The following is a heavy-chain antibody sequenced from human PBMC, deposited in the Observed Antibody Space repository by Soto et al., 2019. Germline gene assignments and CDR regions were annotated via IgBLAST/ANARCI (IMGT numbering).Heavy chain of an antibody. CDR1: GFTFSSYA. CDR3: AKIGTSSSVSLPLVLLDY. D-gene: IGHD6-6*01. CDR2: IPGSGGST. Sequence: GGSLRLSCAASGFTFSSYAMSWVRQSPGKGVEWVSAIPGSGGSTYYAGSVKGRFTISRDNSKNTLYLQMNNLRVEDTAVYYCAKIGTSSSVSLPLVLLDYWGQGALVTVSS. J-gene: IGHJ4*02. V-gene: IGHV3-23*01.